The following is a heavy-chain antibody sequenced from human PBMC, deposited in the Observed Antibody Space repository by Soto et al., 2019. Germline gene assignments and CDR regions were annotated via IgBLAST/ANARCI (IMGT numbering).Heavy chain of an antibody. Sequence: EVQVLESGGGLVQPGGSLRLSCEGSGFTVSSHAMTWIRQAPGKGPEWVSTVTADGDTYYADSVKGRFAMSRDTSENTLYLQMNSLGAEDTAAYYCAPHVSCSGGICQYDAFAIRGQGTMVTVSS. CDR3: APHVSCSGGICQYDAFAI. CDR1: GFTVSSHA. V-gene: IGHV3-23*01. D-gene: IGHD2-15*01. J-gene: IGHJ3*02. CDR2: VTADGDT.